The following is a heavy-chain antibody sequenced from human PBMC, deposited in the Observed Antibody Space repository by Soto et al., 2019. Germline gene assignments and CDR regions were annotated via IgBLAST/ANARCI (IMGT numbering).Heavy chain of an antibody. CDR3: AKVLSSGSYSGALEY. J-gene: IGHJ4*02. CDR1: GLSITSFA. Sequence: GGSLKLSVLASGLSITSFAMSWVRQAPGKGLEWASAISASGGSTYADSVKGRFTTSRDNSKNTLYLQMNSLRVEDTAVYYCAKVLSSGSYSGALEYWGQGALVTVSS. D-gene: IGHD1-26*01. V-gene: IGHV3-23*01. CDR2: ISASGGST.